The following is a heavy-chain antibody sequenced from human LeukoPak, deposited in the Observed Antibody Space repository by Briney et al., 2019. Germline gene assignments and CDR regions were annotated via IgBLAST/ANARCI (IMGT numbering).Heavy chain of an antibody. CDR2: ISSSGSTI. CDR3: ARDRYGFCWFDP. Sequence: GGSLRLSCAASEFTFSDYYMSWNRQAPGKGLEWVSYISSSGSTIYYADSVKGRFTISRDNAKNSLYLQMNSLRAEDTAVYYCARDRYGFCWFDPWGQGTLVTVSS. CDR1: EFTFSDYY. V-gene: IGHV3-11*01. D-gene: IGHD5-18*01. J-gene: IGHJ5*02.